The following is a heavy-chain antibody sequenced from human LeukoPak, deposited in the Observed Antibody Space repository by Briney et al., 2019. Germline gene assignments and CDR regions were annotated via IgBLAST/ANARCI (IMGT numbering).Heavy chain of an antibody. CDR3: ARLSNYYGSGSYFSFFDY. CDR2: ISAYNGNT. CDR1: GYTFTSDG. D-gene: IGHD3-10*01. V-gene: IGHV1-18*01. J-gene: IGHJ4*02. Sequence: GASVKVSCKASGYTFTSDGISWVRQAPGQGLEWMGWISAYNGNTNYAQKLQGRVTMTTDTSTSTAYMELRSLRSDDTAVYYCARLSNYYGSGSYFSFFDYWGQGTLVTVSS.